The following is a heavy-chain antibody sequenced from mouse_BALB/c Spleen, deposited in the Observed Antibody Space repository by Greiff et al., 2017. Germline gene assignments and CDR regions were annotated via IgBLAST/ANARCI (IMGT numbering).Heavy chain of an antibody. Sequence: EVHLVESGGGLVKPGGSLKLSCAASGFTFSDYYMYWVRQTPEKRLEWVATISDGGSYTYYPDSVKGRFTISRDNAKNNLYLQMSSLKSEDTAMYYCARALDYGYAMDYWGQGTSVTVSS. V-gene: IGHV5-4*02. CDR2: ISDGGSYT. CDR3: ARALDYGYAMDY. J-gene: IGHJ4*01. D-gene: IGHD2-4*01. CDR1: GFTFSDYY.